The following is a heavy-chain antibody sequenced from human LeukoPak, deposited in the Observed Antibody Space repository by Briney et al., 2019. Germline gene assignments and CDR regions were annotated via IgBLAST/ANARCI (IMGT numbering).Heavy chain of an antibody. Sequence: GESLQISCKGSGYTFPSYWIGWVRQMPGKGLEWMGIIYPGDSDTTYSPSFQGQVTISADKSISTAYLQWSSLKASDTAMYYCARLDCSGGSCYALDYWGQGTLVTVSS. V-gene: IGHV5-51*01. CDR2: IYPGDSDT. CDR3: ARLDCSGGSCYALDY. J-gene: IGHJ4*02. CDR1: GYTFPSYW. D-gene: IGHD2-15*01.